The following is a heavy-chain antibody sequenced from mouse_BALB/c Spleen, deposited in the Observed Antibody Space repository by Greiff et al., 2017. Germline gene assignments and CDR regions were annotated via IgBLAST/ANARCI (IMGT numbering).Heavy chain of an antibody. V-gene: IGHV1-7*01. D-gene: IGHD2-5*01. CDR2: INPSTGYT. CDR3: ARDYSTNFDY. Sequence: VKLVESGAELAKPGASVKMSCKASGYTFTSYWMHWVKQRPGQGLEWIGYINPSTGYTEYNQKFKDKATLTADKSSSTAHMQLSSLTSEDSAVYYCARDYSTNFDYWGQGTTLTVSS. CDR1: GYTFTSYW. J-gene: IGHJ2*01.